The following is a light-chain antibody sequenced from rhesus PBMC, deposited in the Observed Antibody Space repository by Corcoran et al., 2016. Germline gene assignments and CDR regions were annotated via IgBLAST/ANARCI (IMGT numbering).Light chain of an antibody. CDR3: QQYNSAPWT. Sequence: DIQMTQAPSSLSASVGDRVTIPCRASEGISSWVAWYQQKPGKAPKLLNYKASSLQSGVPSRVSGSGSGTDFSLTISSLQPEDFATYYCQQYNSAPWTFGQGTKLEI. CDR1: EGISSW. J-gene: IGKJ1*01. CDR2: KAS. V-gene: IGKV1-21*01.